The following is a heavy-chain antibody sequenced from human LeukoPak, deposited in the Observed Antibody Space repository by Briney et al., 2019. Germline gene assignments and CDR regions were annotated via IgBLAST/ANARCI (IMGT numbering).Heavy chain of an antibody. CDR1: GGSISSGDYY. CDR2: IYYSGST. V-gene: IGHV4-30-4*01. CDR3: ASDYGDYGP. J-gene: IGHJ5*02. Sequence: SENLSLTCTVSGGSISSGDYYWSWIRQPPGKGLEWIGYIYYSGSTYYNPSLKSRVTISMETSKNQFSLKLNSVTAADTAVYYCASDYGDYGPWGQGTLVTVSS. D-gene: IGHD4-17*01.